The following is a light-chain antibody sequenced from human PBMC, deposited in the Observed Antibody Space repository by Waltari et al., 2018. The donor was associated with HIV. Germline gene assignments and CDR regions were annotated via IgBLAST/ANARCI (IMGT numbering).Light chain of an antibody. Sequence: QSVLTQPPSVSGAPGQRVTIPCTGRRSHLGSNYAVTSYQTLPGTAPRLLISQNHNRPSGVPDRFSGSKSDTSASLVITGLQADDEAIYYCQSFDNSLRGSVFGGGTKLTVL. J-gene: IGLJ3*02. CDR1: RSHLGSNYA. V-gene: IGLV1-40*01. CDR2: QNH. CDR3: QSFDNSLRGSV.